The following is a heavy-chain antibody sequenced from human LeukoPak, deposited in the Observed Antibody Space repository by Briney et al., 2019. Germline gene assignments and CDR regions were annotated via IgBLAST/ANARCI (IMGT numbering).Heavy chain of an antibody. CDR3: ARAYAGDNDSSDI. D-gene: IGHD7-27*01. CDR2: IYYSGKT. V-gene: IGHV4-39*01. J-gene: IGHJ3*02. Sequence: SETLSLTCTVSGGSVSSSNYYWGWIRQPPGKGLEWIGTIYYSGKTYNNPSLKGRVTISVDTSKNQFSLKLYSVTAADTAVYYCARAYAGDNDSSDIWGQGTMVTVSS. CDR1: GGSVSSSNYY.